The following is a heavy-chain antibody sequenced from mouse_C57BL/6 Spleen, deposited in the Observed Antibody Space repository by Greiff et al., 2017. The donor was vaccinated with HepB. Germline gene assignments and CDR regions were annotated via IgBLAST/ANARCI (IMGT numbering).Heavy chain of an antibody. Sequence: EVQLVESGGDLVKPGGSLKLSCAASGFTFSSYGMSWVRQTPDKRLEWVATISSGGSYTYYPDSVKGRFTISRDNAKNTLYLQMSSLKSEDTAMYYCARRGNGGNFDYWGQGTTLTVSS. J-gene: IGHJ2*01. V-gene: IGHV5-6*01. CDR1: GFTFSSYG. D-gene: IGHD2-1*01. CDR2: ISSGGSYT. CDR3: ARRGNGGNFDY.